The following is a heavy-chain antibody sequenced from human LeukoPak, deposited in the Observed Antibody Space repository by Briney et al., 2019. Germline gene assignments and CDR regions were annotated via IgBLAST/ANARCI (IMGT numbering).Heavy chain of an antibody. D-gene: IGHD3-22*01. V-gene: IGHV3-20*01. Sequence: PGGSLRLSCAASGFTFSDNYMSWVRQAPGKGLEWVSGINWNGGSTGYADSVKGRFTISRDNAKNSLYLQMNSLRAEDTALYHCARVAGYDSSGYSDYWGQGTLVTVSS. CDR3: ARVAGYDSSGYSDY. J-gene: IGHJ4*02. CDR2: INWNGGST. CDR1: GFTFSDNY.